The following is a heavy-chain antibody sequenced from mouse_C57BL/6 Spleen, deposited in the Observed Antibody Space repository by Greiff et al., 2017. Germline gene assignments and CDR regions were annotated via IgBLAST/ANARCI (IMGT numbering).Heavy chain of an antibody. V-gene: IGHV1-15*01. J-gene: IGHJ3*01. CDR1: GYTFTDYE. CDR2: IDPETGGT. Sequence: QVQLQQSRAELVRPGASVTLSCKASGYTFTDYEMHWVKQTPVHGLEWIGAIDPETGGTAYNQKFKGKAILTADKSSSTAYMELRSLTSDDSAVYYCTREGIYSSFAYWGQGTLVTVSA. CDR3: TREGIYSSFAY. D-gene: IGHD2-1*01.